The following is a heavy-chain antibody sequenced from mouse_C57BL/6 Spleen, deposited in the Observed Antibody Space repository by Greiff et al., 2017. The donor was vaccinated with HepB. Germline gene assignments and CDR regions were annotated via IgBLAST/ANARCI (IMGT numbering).Heavy chain of an antibody. CDR3: ALRGGSSYDYYAMDY. Sequence: QVQLQQPGAELVRPGSSVKLSCKASGYTFTSYWMHWVKQRPIQGLEWIGNIDPSDSETHYNQKFKDKATLTVDKSSSTAYMQLSSLTSEDSAVYYCALRGGSSYDYYAMDYWGQGTSVTVSS. CDR1: GYTFTSYW. J-gene: IGHJ4*01. CDR2: IDPSDSET. D-gene: IGHD1-1*01. V-gene: IGHV1-52*01.